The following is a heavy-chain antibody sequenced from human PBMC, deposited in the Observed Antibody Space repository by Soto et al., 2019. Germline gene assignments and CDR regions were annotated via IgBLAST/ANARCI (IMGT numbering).Heavy chain of an antibody. CDR1: GFTFSSYG. V-gene: IGHV3-30*18. D-gene: IGHD3-16*01. CDR3: AKEAYPGTLGYYGMDV. Sequence: QVQLVESGGGVVQPGRSLRLSCAASGFTFSSYGMHWVRQAPGKGLEWVAGISYDGSNKYYADSVKGRFTISRDNSKNTLYLQMNSLRAEDTAVYYCAKEAYPGTLGYYGMDVWGQGTTVTVSS. J-gene: IGHJ6*02. CDR2: ISYDGSNK.